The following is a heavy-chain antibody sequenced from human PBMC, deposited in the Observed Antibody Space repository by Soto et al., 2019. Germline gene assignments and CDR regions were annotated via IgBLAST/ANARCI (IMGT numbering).Heavy chain of an antibody. CDR3: ARAATGIDYGDYELDY. J-gene: IGHJ4*02. Sequence: ASVKVSCKASGYTFTSYYMHWVRQAPGQGLEWMGIINPSGGSTSYAQKFQGRVTMTRDTSTSTVYMELSSLRSEDTAVYYCARAATGIDYGDYELDYWGQGTLVTVSS. V-gene: IGHV1-46*03. CDR1: GYTFTSYY. CDR2: INPSGGST. D-gene: IGHD4-17*01.